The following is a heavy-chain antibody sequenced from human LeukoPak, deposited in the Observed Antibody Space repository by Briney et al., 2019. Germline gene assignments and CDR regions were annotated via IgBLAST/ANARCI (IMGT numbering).Heavy chain of an antibody. Sequence: SETLSLTCTVSGGSISSYTYYWGGIRQPPGKGLEWIGSIYHSGNTYYNPSLKRRVTISVDTSKNQFSLKLSSVTAADTAVYYCARFWVGGMDVWGQGTTVTVSS. CDR1: GGSISSYTYY. J-gene: IGHJ6*02. CDR3: ARFWVGGMDV. V-gene: IGHV4-39*01. CDR2: IYHSGNT. D-gene: IGHD3-16*01.